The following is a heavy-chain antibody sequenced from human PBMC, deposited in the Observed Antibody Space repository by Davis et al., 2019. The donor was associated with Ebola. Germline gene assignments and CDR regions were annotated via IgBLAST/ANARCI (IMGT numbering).Heavy chain of an antibody. CDR3: ARQSHHFLSGPRTWFDP. J-gene: IGHJ5*02. CDR1: GYDFTGYR. Sequence: GESLKISCKGSGYDFTGYRIGWVRQRPGKGLEWMGNIYPGDSETRHSPSFEGQVTISTDNSINTAYLQWNSLKASDTAIYYCARQSHHFLSGPRTWFDPWGQGTLVTVSS. D-gene: IGHD3-3*02. V-gene: IGHV5-51*01. CDR2: IYPGDSET.